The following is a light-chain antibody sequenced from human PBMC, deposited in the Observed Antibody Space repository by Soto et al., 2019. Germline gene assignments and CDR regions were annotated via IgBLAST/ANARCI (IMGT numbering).Light chain of an antibody. CDR2: EVS. V-gene: IGLV2-23*02. Sequence: QSALTQPASVSGSPGQSITISCTGTSSDVGSYNHVSWYQQHPGKAPKLMIYEVSKRPSGVSDRFSGSKSGNTASLTISGLQAEDEADYYCCSYAGSSTFVFGGGTKVTVL. CDR3: CSYAGSSTFV. CDR1: SSDVGSYNH. J-gene: IGLJ2*01.